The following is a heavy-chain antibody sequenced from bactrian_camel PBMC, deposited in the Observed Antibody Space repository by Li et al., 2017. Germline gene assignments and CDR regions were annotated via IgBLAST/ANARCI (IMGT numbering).Heavy chain of an antibody. Sequence: VQLVESGGGSVQAGGSLTLSCAASGYTYSNGCMGWFRQAPGKEREGVAFIEGDGTTSYADSVKRRFTISKDNAKNTLYLQMNSLKPEDTAMYYCAADSGWAAYCSLVRGSGYEYHYWGQGTQVTVS. D-gene: IGHD3*01. CDR2: IEGDGTT. CDR1: GYTYSNGC. V-gene: IGHV3S53*01. J-gene: IGHJ4*01. CDR3: AADSGWAAYCSLVRGSGYEYHY.